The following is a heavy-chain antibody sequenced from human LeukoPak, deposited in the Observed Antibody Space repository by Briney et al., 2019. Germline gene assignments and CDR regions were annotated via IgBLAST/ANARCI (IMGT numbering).Heavy chain of an antibody. CDR2: IYTSGST. D-gene: IGHD4-17*01. Sequence: SETLSLTCTVSGGSISSGGYYWSWIRQPAGKGLEWIGHIYTSGSTNYNPSLKSRVTISVDTSKNQFSLKLNSVTAADTAVYYCARVYGDPDYYGMDVWGQGTTVTVSS. V-gene: IGHV4-61*09. J-gene: IGHJ6*02. CDR3: ARVYGDPDYYGMDV. CDR1: GGSISSGGYY.